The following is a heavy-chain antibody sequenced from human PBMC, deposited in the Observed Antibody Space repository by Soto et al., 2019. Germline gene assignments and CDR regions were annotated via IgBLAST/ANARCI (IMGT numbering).Heavy chain of an antibody. Sequence: GESLKISCKGSGYSFTSYWISWVRQMPGKGLEWMGRIDPSDSYTNYSPSFQGHVTISADKSITTAYLQWSRLTASDTAIYYCATPLDYDSSGPFHYWGQGTLVTVSS. CDR1: GYSFTSYW. J-gene: IGHJ4*02. CDR2: IDPSDSYT. D-gene: IGHD3-22*01. CDR3: ATPLDYDSSGPFHY. V-gene: IGHV5-10-1*01.